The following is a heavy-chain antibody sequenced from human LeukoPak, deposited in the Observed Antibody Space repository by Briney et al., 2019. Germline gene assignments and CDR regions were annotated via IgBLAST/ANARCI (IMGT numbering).Heavy chain of an antibody. V-gene: IGHV4-39*01. J-gene: IGHJ4*02. Sequence: SETLSLTCTVSGGSISSSSYYWGWIRQPPGKGLEWIGSIYYSGSTNYNPSLKSRVTISEDTSKNQFSLKLSSVTAADTAVYYCARHGAGPPHYDSGSSFDYWGQGTLVTVSS. CDR3: ARHGAGPPHYDSGSSFDY. CDR2: IYYSGST. CDR1: GGSISSSSYY. D-gene: IGHD3-10*01.